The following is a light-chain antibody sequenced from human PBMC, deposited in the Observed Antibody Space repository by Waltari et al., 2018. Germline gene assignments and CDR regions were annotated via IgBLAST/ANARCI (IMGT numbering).Light chain of an antibody. CDR2: DVN. Sequence: QSALTQPPSASGSPGQSVTISCTGPSSDVCGYDYVPWYQQHPGKAPKPMIYDVNKRPSGVPDRFSGSKSGNTASLTVSGLQAEDEADYFCNSYAGSKHYVFGTGTKVTVL. CDR3: NSYAGSKHYV. V-gene: IGLV2-8*01. J-gene: IGLJ1*01. CDR1: SSDVCGYDY.